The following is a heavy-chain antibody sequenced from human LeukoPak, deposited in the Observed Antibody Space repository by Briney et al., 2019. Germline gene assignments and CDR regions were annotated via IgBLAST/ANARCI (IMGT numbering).Heavy chain of an antibody. Sequence: SETLSLTCTVSGGSISSSSYYWGWIRQPPWKGLEWIGSIYYSGSTYYNPSLKSRVTISVDTSKNQFSLKLSSVTAADTAVYYCARVGYDSSGYYLDYWGQGTLVTVSS. CDR1: GGSISSSSYY. CDR2: IYYSGST. V-gene: IGHV4-39*07. D-gene: IGHD3-22*01. CDR3: ARVGYDSSGYYLDY. J-gene: IGHJ4*02.